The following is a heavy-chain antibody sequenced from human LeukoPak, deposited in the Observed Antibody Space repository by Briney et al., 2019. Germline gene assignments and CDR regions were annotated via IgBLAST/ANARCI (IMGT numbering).Heavy chain of an antibody. Sequence: GGSLRLSCEASGFTFSSYGMHWVRQAPGKGLEWVAVISYDGSNKYHVDSVKGRFTISRDNSKDTLYLQTNSLRAEDTAVYYCARDSAYCGGDCYSFDYWGQGTLVIVSS. CDR1: GFTFSSYG. J-gene: IGHJ4*02. V-gene: IGHV3-30*03. D-gene: IGHD2-21*02. CDR3: ARDSAYCGGDCYSFDY. CDR2: ISYDGSNK.